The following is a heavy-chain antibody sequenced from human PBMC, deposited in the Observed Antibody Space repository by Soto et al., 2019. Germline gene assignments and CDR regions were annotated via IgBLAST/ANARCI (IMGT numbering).Heavy chain of an antibody. V-gene: IGHV3-73*01. CDR3: TKTDRSSSNWSPWFDS. CDR2: IRSKSNNYAT. CDR1: GFTFSVSG. Sequence: GGSLRLSCAASGFTFSVSGVHWVRQAPGKGLEWVGRIRSKSNNYATVYAPSVKGRFTISRDDSNNTAFLQMNSLKTEDTAVYYCTKTDRSSSNWSPWFDSWGQGTLVTVSS. D-gene: IGHD6-13*01. J-gene: IGHJ5*01.